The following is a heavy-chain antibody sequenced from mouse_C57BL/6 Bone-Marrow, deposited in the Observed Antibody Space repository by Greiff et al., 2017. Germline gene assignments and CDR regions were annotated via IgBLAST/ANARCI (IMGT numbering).Heavy chain of an antibody. CDR2: VYPYNGGT. J-gene: IGHJ3*01. CDR1: GFTFTDYY. Sequence: VQLKESGPVLVKPGPSVKISCKASGFTFTDYYMHWVKQSHGKSLEWIGLVYPYNGGTSYNQKFKGKDTLTVDTSSSTAYMELNILTSEDSAVYYCARSSQLRQDWFAYWGQGTLVTVSA. V-gene: IGHV1-36*01. D-gene: IGHD3-2*02. CDR3: ARSSQLRQDWFAY.